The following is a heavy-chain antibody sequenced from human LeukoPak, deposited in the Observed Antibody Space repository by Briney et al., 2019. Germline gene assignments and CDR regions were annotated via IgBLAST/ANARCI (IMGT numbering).Heavy chain of an antibody. CDR3: ARDWVAGVPFDAYDI. CDR2: IKEDGSEK. CDR1: GFTLSSYW. J-gene: IGHJ3*02. Sequence: GGSLRLSCAASGFTLSSYWMSWVRQAPGKGLEWVANIKEDGSEKYYVDSVKGRFTISRDNAQNSVYLHMNSLTAEDTALYYCARDWVAGVPFDAYDIWGQGTMVSVSS. V-gene: IGHV3-7*03. D-gene: IGHD3-10*01.